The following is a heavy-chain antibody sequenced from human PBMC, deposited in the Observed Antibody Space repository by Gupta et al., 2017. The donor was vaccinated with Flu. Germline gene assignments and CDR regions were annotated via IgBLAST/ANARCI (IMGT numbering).Heavy chain of an antibody. CDR2: FYPGDSDT. CDR3: ATDYGENSDHDAFDM. Sequence: EVQLVQSGAEVKKPGESLKISCKSSGYNFTNYWIGWVRQRPGKGLEWMGIFYPGDSDTRYSPSFQGHVTISADKSISTAYLQWSSLKASDTAVYYCATDYGENSDHDAFDMWGQGTMVTVSS. CDR1: GYNFTNYW. V-gene: IGHV5-51*01. D-gene: IGHD4-17*01. J-gene: IGHJ3*02.